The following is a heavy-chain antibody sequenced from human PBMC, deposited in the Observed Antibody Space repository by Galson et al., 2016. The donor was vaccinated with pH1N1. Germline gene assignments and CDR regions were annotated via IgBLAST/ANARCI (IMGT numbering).Heavy chain of an antibody. Sequence: SVKVSCKASGYTFDMFGISWVRQAPGQGLQWMGWINPYDGNTNYAQKFQGRVTLTTDTSTSTAYLALRSLRSDDTAVYYCARDTKIEGVTTGWFDPWGQGTLVTVSS. CDR1: GYTFDMFG. D-gene: IGHD3-16*01. J-gene: IGHJ5*02. CDR3: ARDTKIEGVTTGWFDP. V-gene: IGHV1-18*01. CDR2: INPYDGNT.